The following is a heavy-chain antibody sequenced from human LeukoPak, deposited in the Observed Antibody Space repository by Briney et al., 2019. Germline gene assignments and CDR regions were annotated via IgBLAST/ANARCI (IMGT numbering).Heavy chain of an antibody. CDR1: GFTFSSYE. CDR2: LSGSGGRT. V-gene: IGHV3-23*01. CDR3: AKDRVGAILYFDY. Sequence: GGSLRLSCAASGFTFSSYEMNWVRQAPGKGLEWVSALSGSGGRTYYADSLKGRFTISRDNSKNTLYLEMSSLRAEDTAIYYCAKDRVGAILYFDYWGQGSLVTVSS. D-gene: IGHD1-26*01. J-gene: IGHJ4*02.